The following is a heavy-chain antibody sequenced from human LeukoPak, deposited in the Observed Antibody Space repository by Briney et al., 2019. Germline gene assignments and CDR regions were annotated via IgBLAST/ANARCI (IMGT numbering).Heavy chain of an antibody. V-gene: IGHV4-59*01. CDR1: GGSISSYY. CDR3: AREYYVGAAAVFDY. CDR2: IYYSGST. Sequence: WETLSLTCTVSGGSISSYYWSWIRQPPGKGLECIGYIYYSGSTNYNPSLKSRVTISVDTSKNQFSLKLSSVTAADTAVYYCAREYYVGAAAVFDYWGQGTLVTVSS. J-gene: IGHJ4*02. D-gene: IGHD6-13*01.